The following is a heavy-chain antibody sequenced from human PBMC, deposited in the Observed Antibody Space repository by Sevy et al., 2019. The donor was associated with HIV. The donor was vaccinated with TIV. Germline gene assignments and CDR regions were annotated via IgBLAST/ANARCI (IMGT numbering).Heavy chain of an antibody. J-gene: IGHJ4*02. V-gene: IGHV4-39*01. D-gene: IGHD6-13*01. CDR1: DDSISSSNYF. Sequence: SETLSLTCSVSDDSISSSNYFWGWIRQPPGKGLEWIGSIYYTATTYYNPSLKSRFTLSLDTSKKQFSLKLSSVTAADTAVYYCARHGSWSFYFDYWGQGILVTVSS. CDR2: IYYTATT. CDR3: ARHGSWSFYFDY.